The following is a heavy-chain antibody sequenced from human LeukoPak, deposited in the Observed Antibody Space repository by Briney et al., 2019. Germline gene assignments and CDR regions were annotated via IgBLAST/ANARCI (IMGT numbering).Heavy chain of an antibody. CDR2: IFSDDRT. Sequence: GGSLRLSCAASGFTVSSSYMSWVRQAPGKGLEWVSVIFSDDRTYYADSVKGRFTISRDNSKNTLFLQMNSLRAEDTAVYYCTKDYWGYGKTWGQGTLVIVSS. V-gene: IGHV3-66*01. CDR3: TKDYWGYGKT. CDR1: GFTVSSSY. D-gene: IGHD3-16*01. J-gene: IGHJ4*02.